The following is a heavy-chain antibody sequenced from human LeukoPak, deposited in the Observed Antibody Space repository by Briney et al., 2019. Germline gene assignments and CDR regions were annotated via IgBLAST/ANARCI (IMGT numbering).Heavy chain of an antibody. D-gene: IGHD3-22*01. J-gene: IGHJ6*02. Sequence: SETLSLTCTVSGGSISSSPYYWGWIRQPPGKGLEWIGSIYYSGDTYSGNTYHNPSLKSRVTISADTSKNQFSLKLSSVTAADTAMYYCAHQILRGITMTGLGYYYGMDVWGQGTTVTVSS. V-gene: IGHV4-39*01. CDR1: GGSISSSPYY. CDR3: AHQILRGITMTGLGYYYGMDV. CDR2: IYYSGDTYSGNT.